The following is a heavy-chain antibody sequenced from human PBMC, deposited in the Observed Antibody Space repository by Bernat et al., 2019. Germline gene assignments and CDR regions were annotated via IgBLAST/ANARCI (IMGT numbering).Heavy chain of an antibody. J-gene: IGHJ4*02. D-gene: IGHD2-2*01. Sequence: EVQLVESGGGLVQPGGSLRLSCAASGFTFRGYWMTWVRQAPGKGLEWVANIKQDGSEKYYVDSVKGRFTISRDNAKNSLDLQMNSLRAEETAVYYCARVRSTSRNFDYWGQGTLVTVSS. CDR2: IKQDGSEK. CDR3: ARVRSTSRNFDY. CDR1: GFTFRGYW. V-gene: IGHV3-7*03.